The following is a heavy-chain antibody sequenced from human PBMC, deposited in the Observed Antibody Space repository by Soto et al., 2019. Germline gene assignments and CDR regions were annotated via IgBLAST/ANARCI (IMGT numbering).Heavy chain of an antibody. D-gene: IGHD6-13*01. CDR2: INHSGST. J-gene: IGHJ4*02. CDR1: GGSFSGYY. Sequence: QVQLQQWGAGLLKPSETLSLTCAVYGGSFSGYYWSWIRQPPGKGLEWIGEINHSGSTNYNPSLKSRVTISVDTSKNQFSLKLSSVTAADTAVYYCARGGGRRSQQLGYWGQGTLVTVSS. V-gene: IGHV4-34*01. CDR3: ARGGGRRSQQLGY.